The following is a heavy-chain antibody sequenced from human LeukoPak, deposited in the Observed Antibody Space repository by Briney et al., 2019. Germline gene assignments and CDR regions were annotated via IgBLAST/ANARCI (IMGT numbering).Heavy chain of an antibody. V-gene: IGHV1-18*04. CDR1: GYTFTGYY. J-gene: IGHJ4*02. Sequence: GASVKVSCKASGYTFTGYYMHWVRQAPGQGLEWMGWISAYNGNTNYAQKLQGRVTMTTDTSTSTAYMELRSLRPDDTAVYYCARDSPSDYDILTGYYTTDDYWGQGTLVTVSS. CDR2: ISAYNGNT. D-gene: IGHD3-9*01. CDR3: ARDSPSDYDILTGYYTTDDY.